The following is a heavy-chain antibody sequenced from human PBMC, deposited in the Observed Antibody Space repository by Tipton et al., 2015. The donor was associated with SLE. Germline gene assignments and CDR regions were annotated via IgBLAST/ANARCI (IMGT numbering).Heavy chain of an antibody. CDR2: IRGRDNIR. D-gene: IGHD3-16*01. CDR1: GFTFSEYY. Sequence: SLRLSCAASGFTFSEYYMSWIRQAPGKGLEWVSHIRGRDNIRYYADFVEGRFTISRDNAKNSLSLQMNSLRAEDTAVYYCVREGEPGGDYWGQGTLVTVSS. CDR3: VREGEPGGDY. V-gene: IGHV3-11*04. J-gene: IGHJ4*02.